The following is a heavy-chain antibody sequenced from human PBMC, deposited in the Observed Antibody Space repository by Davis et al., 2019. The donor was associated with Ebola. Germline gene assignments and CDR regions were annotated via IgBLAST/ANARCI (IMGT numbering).Heavy chain of an antibody. D-gene: IGHD6-19*01. V-gene: IGHV3-48*01. CDR2: ISSSSSTI. J-gene: IGHJ4*02. CDR3: ARTAVAGRSTGFDY. Sequence: GESLKISCAASGFTFSSYSMNWVRQAPGKGLEWVSYISSSSSTIYYADSVKGRFTISRDNAKNSLYLQMNSLRAEDTAVYYCARTAVAGRSTGFDYWGQGTLVTVSS. CDR1: GFTFSSYS.